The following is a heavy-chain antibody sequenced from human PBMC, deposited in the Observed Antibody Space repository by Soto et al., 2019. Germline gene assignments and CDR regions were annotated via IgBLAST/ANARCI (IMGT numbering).Heavy chain of an antibody. CDR3: ATLLGRYNWSEGYYYCMDV. CDR2: ISYYGSNK. CDR1: GFTCSSYG. J-gene: IGHJ6*02. V-gene: IGHV3-30*03. D-gene: IGHD1-1*01. Sequence: HPGGSLRLSSAASGFTCSSYGMHRVRQAPGKRLEWVAVISYYGSNKHYADSVMGRFTISRDNSKNTLYLQMNRLRAEDRVVYYCATLLGRYNWSEGYYYCMDVWGQGTTVTVSS.